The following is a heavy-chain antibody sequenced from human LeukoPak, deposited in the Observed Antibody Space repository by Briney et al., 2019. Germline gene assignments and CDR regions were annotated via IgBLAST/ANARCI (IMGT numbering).Heavy chain of an antibody. CDR1: GGSISSYY. Sequence: SETLSLTCTVSGGSISSYYWSWIRQPPGKGLEWIGYIHYSGSTNYNPSLKSRLTISVETSKNQFSLKLRSVTAADTAVYYCARLPLWFGELEAFDPWGQGTLVTVSS. D-gene: IGHD3-10*01. V-gene: IGHV4-59*01. CDR3: ARLPLWFGELEAFDP. J-gene: IGHJ5*02. CDR2: IHYSGST.